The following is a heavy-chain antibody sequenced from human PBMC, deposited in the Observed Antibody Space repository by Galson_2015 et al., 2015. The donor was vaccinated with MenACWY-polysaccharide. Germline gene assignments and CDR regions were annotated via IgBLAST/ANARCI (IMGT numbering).Heavy chain of an antibody. V-gene: IGHV3-21*01. CDR1: GFTFSSYS. Sequence: SLRLSCAASGFTFSSYSMNWFRQAPGKGLEWVSSISTSSSYIYYADSVKGRFIISRDNARNSLDLQMNSLRAEDTAVYYCARGRDGYNSDYWGQGTTVTVSS. D-gene: IGHD5-24*01. CDR2: ISTSSSYI. J-gene: IGHJ4*02. CDR3: ARGRDGYNSDY.